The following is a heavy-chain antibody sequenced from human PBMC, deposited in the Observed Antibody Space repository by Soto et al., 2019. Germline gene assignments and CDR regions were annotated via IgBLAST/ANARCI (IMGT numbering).Heavy chain of an antibody. CDR2: IIPIFGTA. V-gene: IGHV1-69*12. D-gene: IGHD2-2*01. Sequence: QVQLVQSGAEVKKPGSSVKVSCKASGGTFSSYAISWVRQAPGQGLEWMGGIIPIFGTANYAQKFQGRVTITADESTXXAXMAXRSLRSEDTAVYYCARDCISTSCFRAEDYYYGMDVWGQGTTVTVSS. J-gene: IGHJ6*02. CDR3: ARDCISTSCFRAEDYYYGMDV. CDR1: GGTFSSYA.